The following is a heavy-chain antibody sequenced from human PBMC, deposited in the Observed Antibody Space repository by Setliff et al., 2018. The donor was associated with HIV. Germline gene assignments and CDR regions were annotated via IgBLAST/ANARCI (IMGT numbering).Heavy chain of an antibody. Sequence: ASETLSLTCTVSGGSISSYYWTWLRQFPGKGLEWFGFIFCTGSTTYNPSLNSRVTISVDTSKNQFSLKVTSVTAADTAVYYCGRQVPVPGVAVTPIDYWGQGTLVTVSS. CDR2: IFCTGST. CDR1: GGSISSYY. J-gene: IGHJ4*02. V-gene: IGHV4-59*08. CDR3: GRQVPVPGVAVTPIDY. D-gene: IGHD3-22*01.